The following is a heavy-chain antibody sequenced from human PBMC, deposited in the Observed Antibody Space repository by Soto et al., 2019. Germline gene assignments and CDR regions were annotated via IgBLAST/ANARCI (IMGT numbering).Heavy chain of an antibody. V-gene: IGHV4-59*01. J-gene: IGHJ6*03. CDR3: ARTYYYGSGTVSATYYMDV. Sequence: NPSETLSLTCTVSGGSISSYYWSWIRQPPGKGLEWIGYIYYSGSTNYNPSLKSRVTISVDTSKNQFSLKLSSVTAADTAVYYCARTYYYGSGTVSATYYMDVWGKGTTVTVSS. CDR1: GGSISSYY. D-gene: IGHD3-10*01. CDR2: IYYSGST.